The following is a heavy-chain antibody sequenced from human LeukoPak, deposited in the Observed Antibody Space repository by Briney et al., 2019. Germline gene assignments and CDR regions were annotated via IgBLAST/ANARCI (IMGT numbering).Heavy chain of an antibody. D-gene: IGHD3-10*01. J-gene: IGHJ4*02. CDR1: GFTFSSYA. V-gene: IGHV3-30*04. Sequence: GRSLRLSCAASGFTFSSYAMHWVRQAPGKGLEWVAVISYDGSNKYYADSVKGRFTISRDNSKNTLYLQMNSLRAEDTAVYYCAKEYYYYGSGSYFGGFDYWGQGTLVTVSS. CDR3: AKEYYYYGSGSYFGGFDY. CDR2: ISYDGSNK.